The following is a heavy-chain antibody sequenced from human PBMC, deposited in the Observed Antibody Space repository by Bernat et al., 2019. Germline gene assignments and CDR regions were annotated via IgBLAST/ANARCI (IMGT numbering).Heavy chain of an antibody. D-gene: IGHD2-15*01. Sequence: EVQLVESGGGLVQPGGSLRLSCVASGFTFSSYAMSWVRQAPGKGLEWVSAISDSGGNTYYADSVKGRFTISRDNSKNTLYLQMNSLRAEDTAIYYCAKDLRYCSGGRCSTSYFDYWGQGTLVTVSS. J-gene: IGHJ4*02. CDR1: GFTFSSYA. V-gene: IGHV3-23*04. CDR3: AKDLRYCSGGRCSTSYFDY. CDR2: ISDSGGNT.